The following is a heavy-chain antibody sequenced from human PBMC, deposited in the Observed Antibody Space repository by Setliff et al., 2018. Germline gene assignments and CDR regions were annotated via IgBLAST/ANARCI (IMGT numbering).Heavy chain of an antibody. CDR2: MHAGGNI. J-gene: IGHJ6*03. CDR3: ARGRLSFGSYGSGNQWKYYYYMDV. CDR1: GDSLRNDY. Sequence: SETLSLTCSVSGDSLRNDYWTWIRQPPGKGLEWIGNMHAGGNINYNPSLKSRVTLSLATSKSQFSLNLTSVTAADTAIYYCARGRLSFGSYGSGNQWKYYYYMDVWGKGTTVTAP. D-gene: IGHD3-10*01. V-gene: IGHV4-4*08.